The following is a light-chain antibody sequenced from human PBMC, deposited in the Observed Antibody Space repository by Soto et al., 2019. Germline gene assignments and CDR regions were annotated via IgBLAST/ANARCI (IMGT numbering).Light chain of an antibody. J-gene: IGLJ1*01. CDR3: SSYTSTSTRV. CDR2: EVS. CDR1: SSDVGAYDT. V-gene: IGLV2-14*03. Sequence: QSVLTQPASVSGSPGQSITISCTGTSSDVGAYDTVSWYQQHPGKAPKLIIYEVSDRPSGVSTRFSGSKSGSTASLTISGLQVDDEADYYCSSYTSTSTRVFGTGTKVTVL.